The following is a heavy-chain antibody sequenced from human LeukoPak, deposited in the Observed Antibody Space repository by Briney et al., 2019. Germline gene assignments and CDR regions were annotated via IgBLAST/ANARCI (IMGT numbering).Heavy chain of an antibody. CDR1: GFTFDDYA. J-gene: IGHJ2*01. V-gene: IGHV3-9*01. Sequence: GRSLRLSSAASGFTFDDYAMHWVRQAPGKGLEWVSGISWNSGSIGYADSVKGRFTISRDNAKNSLYLQMNSLRAEDTALYYCAKDRVGLYGGNSEGYFDLWGRGTLVTVSS. D-gene: IGHD4-23*01. CDR3: AKDRVGLYGGNSEGYFDL. CDR2: ISWNSGSI.